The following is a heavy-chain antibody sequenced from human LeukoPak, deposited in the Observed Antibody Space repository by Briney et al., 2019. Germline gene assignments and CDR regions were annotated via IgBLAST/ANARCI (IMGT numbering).Heavy chain of an antibody. Sequence: PSETLSLTCAVSGGSIISTNWWSWVRQPPGKGLEWIGEIYHSGSTNYNPSLKSRVTISVDNSKNQFSLNLSSVTAADTAVYYCARVLSGDYDQYYFDYWGQGTLVTVTS. CDR1: GGSIISTNW. CDR3: ARVLSGDYDQYYFDY. J-gene: IGHJ4*02. CDR2: IYHSGST. D-gene: IGHD4-17*01. V-gene: IGHV4-4*02.